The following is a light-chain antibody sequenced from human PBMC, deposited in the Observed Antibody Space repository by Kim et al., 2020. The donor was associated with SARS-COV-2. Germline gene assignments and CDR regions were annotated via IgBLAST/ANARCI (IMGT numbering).Light chain of an antibody. CDR1: SGAGTSSHN. J-gene: IGLJ3*02. CDR3: LLNYGGAWV. Sequence: PGGTVTLTCASSSGAGTSSHNANRFQQKPGQQPRSLIHCTGGRHSWTPARFSGCLLGDKAALTLSTVQAEDEADYFCLLNYGGAWVFGGGTQLTVL. V-gene: IGLV7-43*01. CDR2: CTG.